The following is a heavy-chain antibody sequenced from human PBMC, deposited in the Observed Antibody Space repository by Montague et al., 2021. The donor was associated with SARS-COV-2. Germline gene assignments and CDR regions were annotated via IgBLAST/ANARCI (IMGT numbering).Heavy chain of an antibody. Sequence: SETLSLTCTVSGGSISSYYWCWIRQPPRTGLGWIGYIYFSGSTDYNPALKSRVTTSVDTSKNQFSLRLSSLTAADTAVYYCARHGSFSVIVNTPRGAFDIWGPGTMVTVSS. J-gene: IGHJ3*02. CDR2: IYFSGST. CDR3: ARHGSFSVIVNTPRGAFDI. D-gene: IGHD3-22*01. V-gene: IGHV4-59*08. CDR1: GGSISSYY.